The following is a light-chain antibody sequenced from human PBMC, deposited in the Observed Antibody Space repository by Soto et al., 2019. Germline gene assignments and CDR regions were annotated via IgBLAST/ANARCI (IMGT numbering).Light chain of an antibody. CDR3: SSYTTSNTRQIV. Sequence: QSVLTQPASVSGSPGQSITISCTGNSSDVGGYNYVTWYQQHPGKAPKFMIYDVSNRPSGVSNRFSGSKSGNTASLTISGLQAEDEADYYCSSYTTSNTRQIVFGTGTRSPS. V-gene: IGLV2-14*01. CDR2: DVS. CDR1: SSDVGGYNY. J-gene: IGLJ1*01.